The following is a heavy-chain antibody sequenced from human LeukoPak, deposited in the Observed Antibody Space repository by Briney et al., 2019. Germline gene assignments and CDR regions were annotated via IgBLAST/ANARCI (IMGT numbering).Heavy chain of an antibody. Sequence: GRSLRLSCAASGFTFSNYGMHWVRQAPGKGLEWVAVMSYDGTNKNYGDSVKGRFTISRDNSKNTLYLQMNSLRAEDTAVYYCARGPDSSGYYWGGAFDIWGQGTMVTVSS. CDR1: GFTFSNYG. CDR2: MSYDGTNK. V-gene: IGHV3-30-3*01. CDR3: ARGPDSSGYYWGGAFDI. D-gene: IGHD3-22*01. J-gene: IGHJ3*02.